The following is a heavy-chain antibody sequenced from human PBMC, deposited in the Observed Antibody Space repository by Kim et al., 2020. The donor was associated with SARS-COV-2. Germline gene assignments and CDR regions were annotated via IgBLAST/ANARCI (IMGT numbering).Heavy chain of an antibody. J-gene: IGHJ4*02. D-gene: IGHD3-22*01. CDR2: INHSGST. Sequence: SETLSLTCAVYGGSFTGYSWSWIRQPPGKGLEWIGEINHSGSTKYNPSLKSRVTISVDTSKNQFSLKLKSVTAADTAVYYCARGKSEISMIVVVMTGASYYFDYWGQGNLVTVSS. V-gene: IGHV4-34*01. CDR1: GGSFTGYS. CDR3: ARGKSEISMIVVVMTGASYYFDY.